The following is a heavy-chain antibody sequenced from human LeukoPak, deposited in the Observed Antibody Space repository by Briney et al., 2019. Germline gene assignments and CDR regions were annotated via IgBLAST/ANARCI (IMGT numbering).Heavy chain of an antibody. J-gene: IGHJ5*02. CDR3: ARDVDVDYDILTGYSWFDP. CDR2: IYTSGST. Sequence: PSETLSLTCTVSGGSISSYYWSWIRQPAGKGLEWIGRIYTSGSTNYNPSLKSRVTMSVDTSKNQFSLKLSSVTAADTAVYYCARDVDVDYDILTGYSWFDPWGQGTLVTVSS. V-gene: IGHV4-4*07. D-gene: IGHD3-9*01. CDR1: GGSISSYY.